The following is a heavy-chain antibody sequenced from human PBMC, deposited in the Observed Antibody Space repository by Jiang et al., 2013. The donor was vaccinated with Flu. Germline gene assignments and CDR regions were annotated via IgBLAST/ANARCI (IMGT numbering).Heavy chain of an antibody. J-gene: IGHJ4*02. CDR3: AAHGGRGSYYRYY. Sequence: VQLVESGGGVVQPGRSLRLSCAASGFTFSSYGMHWVRQAPGKGLEWVAVIWYDGSNKYYADSVKGRFTISRDNSKNTLYLQMNSLRAEDTAVYYCAAHGGRGSYYRYYWGQGTLVTVSS. CDR1: GFTFSSYG. CDR2: IWYDGSNK. V-gene: IGHV3-33*01. D-gene: IGHD1-26*01.